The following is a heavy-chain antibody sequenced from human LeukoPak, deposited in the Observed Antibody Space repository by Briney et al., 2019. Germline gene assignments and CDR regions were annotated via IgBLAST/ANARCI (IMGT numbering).Heavy chain of an antibody. J-gene: IGHJ4*02. CDR2: INLGGST. Sequence: SETLSLTCALSGGSFYGYSWSWMRQSPGKGLEWIGEINLGGSTTYNPSLKSRVTLTIDTSKKEVSLKLTSVTAADTSIYFCATSTKVVRPDSWDSWGQGTLVTVSS. V-gene: IGHV4-34*01. CDR1: GGSFYGYS. CDR3: ATSTKVVRPDSWDS. D-gene: IGHD4-11*01.